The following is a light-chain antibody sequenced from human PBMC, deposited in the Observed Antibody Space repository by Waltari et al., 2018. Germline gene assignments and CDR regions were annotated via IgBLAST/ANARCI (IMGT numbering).Light chain of an antibody. Sequence: QSVLTQPPSASGTPGQRVTISCSGSSSNIGSKNVNWYQQLPGTAPKLLISANNHRPSGVPDRVSGSKSGTSASLAISGLQSEDEADYYCTTWDDSLNGVVFGGGTKLTV. CDR3: TTWDDSLNGVV. J-gene: IGLJ3*02. CDR2: ANN. V-gene: IGLV1-44*01. CDR1: SSNIGSKN.